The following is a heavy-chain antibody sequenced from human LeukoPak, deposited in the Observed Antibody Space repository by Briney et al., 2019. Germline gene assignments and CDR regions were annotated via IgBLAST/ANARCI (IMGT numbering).Heavy chain of an antibody. CDR3: VRESEYCHDHSASFDY. CDR2: MSSDGNAV. V-gene: IGHV3-30-3*01. CDR1: GFTFTAHL. D-gene: IGHD2/OR15-2a*01. J-gene: IGHJ4*02. Sequence: GGSLRLSCAASGFTFTAHLIHWVRQAPGKGLEWVAVMSSDGNAVFYAGSVKGRFTISRDNSKNTLFLQMNSLRPEDTAVYYCVRESEYCHDHSASFDYWGQGTLVTVSS.